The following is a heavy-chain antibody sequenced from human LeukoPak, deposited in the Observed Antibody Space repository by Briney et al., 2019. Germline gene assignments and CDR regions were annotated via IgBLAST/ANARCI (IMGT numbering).Heavy chain of an antibody. J-gene: IGHJ3*02. CDR1: GYTFTSYY. D-gene: IGHD3-22*01. CDR3: ARVGYYYDSSGYYGVFDI. V-gene: IGHV1-46*03. CDR2: INPSGGST. Sequence: ASVKVSCKASGYTFTSYYMHWVRQAPGQGLEWMGIINPSGGSTSYAQKFQGRVTMTRDTSSSTVYMELSSLRSEDTAVYYCARVGYYYDSSGYYGVFDIWGQGTMVTVSS.